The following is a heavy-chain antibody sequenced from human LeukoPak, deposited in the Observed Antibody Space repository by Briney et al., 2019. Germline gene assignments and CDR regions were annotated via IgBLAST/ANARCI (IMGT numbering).Heavy chain of an antibody. Sequence: PGGSLRLSCAASGFTFSSYSMNWVRQAPGKGLEWVSYISSSSSTIYYAGSVKGRFTISRDNAKNSLYLQMNSLRAEDTAVYYCARDPLHYWGQGTLVTVSS. V-gene: IGHV3-48*01. CDR3: ARDPLHY. CDR1: GFTFSSYS. CDR2: ISSSSSTI. J-gene: IGHJ4*02.